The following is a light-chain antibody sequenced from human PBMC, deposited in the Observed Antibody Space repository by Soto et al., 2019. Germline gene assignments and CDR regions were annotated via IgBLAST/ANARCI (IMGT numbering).Light chain of an antibody. CDR2: AAS. V-gene: IGKV1-39*01. J-gene: IGKJ1*01. CDR1: QSISSY. Sequence: DIQITQSPSSLSASVGDRVTITCRASQSISSYLNWYQQKPGKAPKLLIYAASSLQSGVPSRFSGSGSGTDFTLTISSLQPEDFGTYYCQQSFGTPRTFGQGTKVDIK. CDR3: QQSFGTPRT.